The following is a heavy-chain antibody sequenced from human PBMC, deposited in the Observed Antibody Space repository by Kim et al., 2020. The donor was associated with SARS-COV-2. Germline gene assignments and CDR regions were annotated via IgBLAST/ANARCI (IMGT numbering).Heavy chain of an antibody. CDR2: IWFDGSNE. J-gene: IGHJ4*03. CDR3: ARARIFYYDSSLATGYF. D-gene: IGHD3-22*01. V-gene: IGHV3-33*03. CDR1: GFIFNSYA. Sequence: GGSLRLSCAASGFIFNSYAMHWVRQAPGKGLEWVAVIWFDGSNEYYADSLKGRFTISRDNSKNMLYLQMNSLRAEDTAVYFCARARIFYYDSSLATGYF.